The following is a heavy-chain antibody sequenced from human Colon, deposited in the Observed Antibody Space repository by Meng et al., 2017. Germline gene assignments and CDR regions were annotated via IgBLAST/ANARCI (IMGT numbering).Heavy chain of an antibody. D-gene: IGHD3-22*01. CDR2: ISDGGGT. Sequence: QGHVRQWGESTLKPSETLPLSCDVYGGSGVRDCCSWIRQTPGKGLEWIGGISDGGGTLSTPSLKSRVFISVDTSNSELTLKLTSVTDADTGVYYCARGQGFLLHYFDNWGQGTLVTVSS. J-gene: IGHJ4*02. CDR3: ARGQGFLLHYFDN. CDR1: GGSGVRDC. V-gene: IGHV4-34*01.